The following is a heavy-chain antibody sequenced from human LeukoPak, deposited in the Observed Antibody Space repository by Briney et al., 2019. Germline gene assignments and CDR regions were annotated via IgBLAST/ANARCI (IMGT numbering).Heavy chain of an antibody. D-gene: IGHD3-3*01. CDR3: AGRGSITIFGVVNTKQNGFDP. Sequence: ASVTVSCKASGYTFTSYDINWVRQAPGQGREWMGWMNPNRGNTGYAQKLQGRVTITRKTSLSTAYMELSSLRSEGPAVYYCAGRGSITIFGVVNTKQNGFDPWPQGPLHPVPT. J-gene: IGHJ5*02. V-gene: IGHV1-8*03. CDR2: MNPNRGNT. CDR1: GYTFTSYD.